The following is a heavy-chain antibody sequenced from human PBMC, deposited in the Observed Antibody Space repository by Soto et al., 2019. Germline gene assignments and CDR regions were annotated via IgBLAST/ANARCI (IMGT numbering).Heavy chain of an antibody. Sequence: PSETLWLTFAVYGVSFNSYFWNWLSQHPRKVLECVGEPSPYGRSNYNPSLNSRVNRSKDTSKNHFSLEVRSLTAADTAVCYCTTSGRSWPDSFDFWGQGAMVT. J-gene: IGHJ3*01. CDR1: GVSFNSYF. D-gene: IGHD6-13*01. CDR2: PSPYGRS. CDR3: TTSGRSWPDSFDF. V-gene: IGHV4-34*01.